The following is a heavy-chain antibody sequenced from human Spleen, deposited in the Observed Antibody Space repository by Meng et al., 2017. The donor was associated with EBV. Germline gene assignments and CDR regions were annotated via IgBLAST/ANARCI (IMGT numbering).Heavy chain of an antibody. Sequence: QVQLVESGGGLVKPGGSLRLSCAASGVIFSDSYMSWIRQAPGKGLEWVSHISSRGTTIHYADSVKGRFIISRDNAKNTLYLQMNSLRAEDSAVYYCARDQTGTRDFWGQGNLVTVSS. J-gene: IGHJ4*02. CDR1: GVIFSDSY. D-gene: IGHD1/OR15-1a*01. CDR3: ARDQTGTRDF. V-gene: IGHV3-11*01. CDR2: ISSRGTTI.